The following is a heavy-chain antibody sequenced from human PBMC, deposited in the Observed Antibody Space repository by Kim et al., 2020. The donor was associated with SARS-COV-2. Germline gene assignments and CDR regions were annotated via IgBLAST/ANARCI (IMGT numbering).Heavy chain of an antibody. CDR1: GFTFSSYS. CDR3: ARDLGQLVSPIEYYYYGMDV. V-gene: IGHV3-21*01. CDR2: ISSSSSYI. D-gene: IGHD6-6*01. J-gene: IGHJ6*02. Sequence: GGSLRLSCAASGFTFSSYSMNWVRQAPGKGLEWVSSISSSSSYIYYADSVKGRFTISRYNAKNSLYLQMNSLRAEDTAVYYCARDLGQLVSPIEYYYYGMDVWGQGTTVTVSS.